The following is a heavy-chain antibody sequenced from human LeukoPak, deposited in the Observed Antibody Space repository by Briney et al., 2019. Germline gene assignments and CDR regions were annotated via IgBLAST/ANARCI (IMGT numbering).Heavy chain of an antibody. J-gene: IGHJ6*03. D-gene: IGHD2-15*01. CDR2: IGGSGVRT. CDR3: ARGGGSIRHSYYYYVDV. CDR1: GFTFTTYG. V-gene: IGHV3-23*01. Sequence: PGGSLRLSCSASGFTFTTYGMNWVRQAPGKGLEWVSGIGGSGVRTYYADSVKGRFTISRDNSRNTVYLQMNSLRDEDTALYYCARGGGSIRHSYYYYVDVWGKGTSVTVSS.